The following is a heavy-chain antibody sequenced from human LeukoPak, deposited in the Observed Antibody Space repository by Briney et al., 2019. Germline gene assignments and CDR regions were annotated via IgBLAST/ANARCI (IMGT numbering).Heavy chain of an antibody. J-gene: IGHJ4*02. V-gene: IGHV4-39*07. Sequence: SETLSLTCTVSGGSISSSRYYWGWIRQPPGKGLEWIGEISQSGGTNYNPSLKSRVTISADTSKNQFSLRLTSVTAADTAVYYCARHMVRGVFDYWGQGTLVTVSS. CDR3: ARHMVRGVFDY. CDR2: ISQSGGT. CDR1: GGSISSSRYY. D-gene: IGHD3-10*01.